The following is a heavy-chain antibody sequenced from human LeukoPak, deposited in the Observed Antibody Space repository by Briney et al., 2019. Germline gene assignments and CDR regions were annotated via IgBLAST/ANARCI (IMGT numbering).Heavy chain of an antibody. Sequence: GGSLRLSCAASGFTFSSYWMHWVRQAPGEGLVWVSRISIDGSSTSYTDSVKGRFTISRDDAKNSLYLQMNSLRDEDTAVYYCARSKQLDYWGQGTLVTVSS. J-gene: IGHJ4*02. CDR3: ARSKQLDY. D-gene: IGHD6-13*01. CDR1: GFTFSSYW. CDR2: ISIDGSST. V-gene: IGHV3-74*01.